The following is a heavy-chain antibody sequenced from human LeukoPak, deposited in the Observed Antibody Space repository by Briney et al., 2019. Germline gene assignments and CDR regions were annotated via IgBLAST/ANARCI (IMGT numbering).Heavy chain of an antibody. CDR3: ARGGIQVSGIDEIDY. CDR1: GFTLRSYD. J-gene: IGHJ4*02. Sequence: GGSLRLSCAASGFTLRSYDMHWVRQVTGKGLEWVSAIGISSDTHYPGSVKGRFTISRENAKNSLYLQMNSLTAGDTAVYYCARGGIQVSGIDEIDYWGQGTLVTVSS. V-gene: IGHV3-13*01. CDR2: IGISSDT. D-gene: IGHD6-13*01.